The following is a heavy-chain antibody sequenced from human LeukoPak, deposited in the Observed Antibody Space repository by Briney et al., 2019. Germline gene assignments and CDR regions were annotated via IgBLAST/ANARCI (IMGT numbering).Heavy chain of an antibody. V-gene: IGHV3-66*02. D-gene: IGHD6-19*01. CDR1: GFTVSSNY. Sequence: GGSLRLSCAASGFTVSSNYMTWVRQAPGKGLEWVSVIYSGGSTYYADSVKGRFTISRDNSKNTLYLQMNSLKTEDTAVYFCAASAGRPRFDSWGQGTLVTVSS. J-gene: IGHJ4*02. CDR2: IYSGGST. CDR3: AASAGRPRFDS.